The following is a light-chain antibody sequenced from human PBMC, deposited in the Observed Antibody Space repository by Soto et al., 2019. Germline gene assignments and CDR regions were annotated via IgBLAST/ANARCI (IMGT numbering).Light chain of an antibody. V-gene: IGKV3-11*01. CDR3: QQRSK. CDR1: QSVSSY. CDR2: DAS. Sequence: EIVLTQSPATLSLSPGERATLSCRASQSVSSYLAWYQQKPGQAPRLLIYDASNRATGIPARFSGSGSGTDFTLTISRLEPEDFAVYYCQQRSKFGQGTRLEIK. J-gene: IGKJ5*01.